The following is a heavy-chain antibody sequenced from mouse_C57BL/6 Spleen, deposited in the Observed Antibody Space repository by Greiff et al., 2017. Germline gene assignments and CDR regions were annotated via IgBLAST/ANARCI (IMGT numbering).Heavy chain of an antibody. J-gene: IGHJ1*03. V-gene: IGHV1-26*01. D-gene: IGHD1-1*01. CDR3: ATLNYGTPSWYFDV. CDR2: INPNNGGT. CDR1: GYTFTDYY. Sequence: EVQLQQSGPELVKPGASVKISCKASGYTFTDYYMNWVKQSHGKSLEWIGDINPNNGGTSYNQKFKGKATLTVDKSSSTAYMELRSLTSEDSAVYYCATLNYGTPSWYFDVWGTGTTVTVSS.